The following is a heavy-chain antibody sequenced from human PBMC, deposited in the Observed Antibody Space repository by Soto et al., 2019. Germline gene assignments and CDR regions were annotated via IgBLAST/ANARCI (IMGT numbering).Heavy chain of an antibody. CDR1: GFTFSSYE. CDR2: ISSSGSTI. CDR3: AREQVVGFTRYYGDYDAFDI. J-gene: IGHJ3*02. Sequence: EVQLVESGGGLVQPGGSVRLSCAASGFTFSSYEMNWVRQAPGKGLEWVSYISSSGSTIYYADSVKGRFTISRDNAKNSLYLQMNSLRAEDTAVYYCAREQVVGFTRYYGDYDAFDIWGQGTMVTVSS. V-gene: IGHV3-48*03. D-gene: IGHD4-17*01.